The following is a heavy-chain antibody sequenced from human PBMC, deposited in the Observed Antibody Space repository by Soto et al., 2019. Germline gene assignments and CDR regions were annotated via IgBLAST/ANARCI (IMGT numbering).Heavy chain of an antibody. CDR2: MNPNSGNT. CDR3: ARGPYDYIWGSYLIDY. V-gene: IGHV1-8*01. Sequence: VSVKVSCKASGYTFTSYDINWVRQATGQGLEWMGWMNPNSGNTGYAQKFQGRVTMTRNTSISTAYMELSSLRSEDTAVYYCARGPYDYIWGSYLIDYWGQGTLVTVSS. J-gene: IGHJ4*02. D-gene: IGHD3-16*02. CDR1: GYTFTSYD.